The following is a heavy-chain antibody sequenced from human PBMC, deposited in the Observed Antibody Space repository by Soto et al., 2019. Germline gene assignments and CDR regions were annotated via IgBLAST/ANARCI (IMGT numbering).Heavy chain of an antibody. D-gene: IGHD6-13*01. CDR2: MNPNSGNT. V-gene: IGHV1-8*01. J-gene: IGHJ4*02. Sequence: QVQLVQSGAEVKKPGASVKVSCKASGYTFTSYDINWVRQATGQGLEWMGWMNPNSGNTGYAQKFQGRVTXXRXTXXSTAYMELSSLRSEDTAVYYCARRLAAAGTARADYWGQGTLVTVSS. CDR3: ARRLAAAGTARADY. CDR1: GYTFTSYD.